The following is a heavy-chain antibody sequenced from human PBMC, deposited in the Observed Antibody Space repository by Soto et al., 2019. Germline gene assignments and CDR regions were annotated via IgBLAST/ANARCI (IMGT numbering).Heavy chain of an antibody. D-gene: IGHD3-22*01. CDR2: VSPYDGYT. CDR1: GYTFTSYG. Sequence: ASVKVSCKASGYTFTSYGISWVRQAPGQGLEWLGWVSPYDGYTNYAQILQGRVSMTTDTSTKTAYMEVRSLRSDDTAVYYCARGGYYDSSGSRNYFYYGMNVWGQGTTVTVSS. J-gene: IGHJ6*02. V-gene: IGHV1-18*01. CDR3: ARGGYYDSSGSRNYFYYGMNV.